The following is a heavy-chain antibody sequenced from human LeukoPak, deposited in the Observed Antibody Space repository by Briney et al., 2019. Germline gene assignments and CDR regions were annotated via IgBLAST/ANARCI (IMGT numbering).Heavy chain of an antibody. CDR2: ISGSGGST. CDR1: GFTFSSYA. CDR3: AKVSEYYDFWSGYYPR. D-gene: IGHD3-3*01. Sequence: GGSPRLSCAASGFTFSSYAMSWVRQAPGKGLEWVSAISGSGGSTYYADSVKGRFTISRDNSKNTLYLQMNSLRAEDTAVYYCAKVSEYYDFWSGYYPRWGQGTLVTVSS. J-gene: IGHJ4*02. V-gene: IGHV3-23*01.